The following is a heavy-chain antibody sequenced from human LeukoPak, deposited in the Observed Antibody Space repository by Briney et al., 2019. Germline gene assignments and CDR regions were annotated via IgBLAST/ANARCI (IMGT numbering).Heavy chain of an antibody. V-gene: IGHV3-20*04. CDR2: INWNGDST. CDR1: GFNFDEYG. D-gene: IGHD5-12*01. CDR3: ARGGRGS. Sequence: GGSLRLSCAASGFNFDEYGMIWVRQGLGKGLEWVSGINWNGDSTGYADSVKGRFTISRDNAKNSLYLEMNSLRAEDTALYYCARGGRGSWGQGTPVTVSS. J-gene: IGHJ4*02.